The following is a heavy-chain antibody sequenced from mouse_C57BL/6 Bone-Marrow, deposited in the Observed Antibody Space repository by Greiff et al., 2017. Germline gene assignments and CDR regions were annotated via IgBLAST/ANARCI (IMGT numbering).Heavy chain of an antibody. CDR2: IHPNSGST. D-gene: IGHD1-1*01. CDR3: ARDYGSFEAMDY. CDR1: GYTFTSYW. Sequence: QVQLQQPGAELVKPGASVKLSCKASGYTFTSYWMHWVKQRPGQGLEWIGMIHPNSGSTNYNEKFKSKATLTVDTSSSTAYMQLSSLTSEDSAVYYCARDYGSFEAMDYWGQGTSVTVSS. J-gene: IGHJ4*01. V-gene: IGHV1-64*01.